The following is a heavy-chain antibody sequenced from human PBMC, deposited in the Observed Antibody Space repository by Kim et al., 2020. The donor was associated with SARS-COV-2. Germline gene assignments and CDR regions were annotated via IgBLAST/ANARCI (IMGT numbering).Heavy chain of an antibody. V-gene: IGHV3-74*01. J-gene: IGHJ6*02. Sequence: GGSLRLSCAASGFSSSNYYVNWVRQRPGKGLEWVSRISSDGGGGVTYYADSVRGRFTMSRNSAENTVDLQMNSLSAEDTAVYFCARGIFRDGFDVWGQGTTVSVSS. CDR1: GFSSSNYY. CDR3: ARGIFRDGFDV. CDR2: ISSDGGGGVT. D-gene: IGHD2-15*01.